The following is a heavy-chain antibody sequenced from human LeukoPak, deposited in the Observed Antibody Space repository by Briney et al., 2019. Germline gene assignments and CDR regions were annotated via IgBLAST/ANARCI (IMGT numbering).Heavy chain of an antibody. J-gene: IGHJ4*02. CDR2: IPYDGSIK. D-gene: IGHD6-19*01. CDR1: GFTFSSYA. CDR3: ARGPGYSSGWYVLSVDY. Sequence: PGGSLRLSCAASGFTFSSYAMHWVRQAPGKGLEWVAVIPYDGSIKYYADSMKGRFTTSRDNSKNMLYLQMNNLSAEDTAVYYCARGPGYSSGWYVLSVDYWGQGTLVTVSS. V-gene: IGHV3-30-3*01.